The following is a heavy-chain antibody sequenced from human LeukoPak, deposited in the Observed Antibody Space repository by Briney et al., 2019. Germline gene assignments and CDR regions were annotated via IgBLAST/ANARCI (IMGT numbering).Heavy chain of an antibody. CDR3: ARVRGALYRGYFQH. CDR2: IYYSGST. J-gene: IGHJ1*01. D-gene: IGHD3-16*01. V-gene: IGHV4-30-4*01. CDR1: GGSISSGDYY. Sequence: SETLSLTCTVSGGSISSGDYYWSWIRQPPGKGLEWIAYIYYSGSTYYNPSLKSRVTISVDTSKNQLSLKLSSVTAADTAVYYCARVRGALYRGYFQHWGQGTLVTVSS.